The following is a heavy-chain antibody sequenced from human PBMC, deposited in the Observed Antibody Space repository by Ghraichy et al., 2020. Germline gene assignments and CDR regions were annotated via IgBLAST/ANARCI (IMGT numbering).Heavy chain of an antibody. J-gene: IGHJ4*02. CDR3: ARGPNRFYFDY. CDR2: ISYSGST. D-gene: IGHD1-14*01. Sequence: ETLSLTCTVSGGSINSYYWSWIRQPPGKGLEWIGYISYSGSTNYNPSLKSRVTISLDTSKNQFSLKLSSVTAVDTAVYYCARGPNRFYFDYWGQGTLVTVSS. V-gene: IGHV4-59*01. CDR1: GGSINSYY.